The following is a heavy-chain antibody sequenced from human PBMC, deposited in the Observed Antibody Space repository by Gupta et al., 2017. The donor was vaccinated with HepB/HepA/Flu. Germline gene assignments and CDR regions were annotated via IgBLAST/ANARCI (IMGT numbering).Heavy chain of an antibody. Sequence: EVQLVESGGGLVQPGGSLTISCTASGFTLSDYEMNWVRQAPGKGLGWVSYINTVGVTRHADFVKGRFIISRDGAKNSLYLQIDSLRADDTATYYCAREWMFKSPVDAFDIWGQGTMVTVAS. CDR2: INTVGVT. D-gene: IGHD2-2*03. CDR3: AREWMFKSPVDAFDI. J-gene: IGHJ3*02. CDR1: GFTLSDYE. V-gene: IGHV3-48*03.